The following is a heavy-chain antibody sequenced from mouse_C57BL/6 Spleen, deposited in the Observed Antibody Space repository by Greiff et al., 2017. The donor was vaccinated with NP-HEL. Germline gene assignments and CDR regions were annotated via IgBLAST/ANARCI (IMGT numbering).Heavy chain of an antibody. CDR1: GYTFTSYW. CDR3: ARSDYYCSSRGY. Sequence: QVQLQQPGAELVKPGASVKLSCKASGYTFTSYWMQWVKQRPGQGLEWIGEIDPSDSYTNYNQKFKGKATLTVDTSSSTAYMQLSSLTSEDSAVYYCARSDYYCSSRGYWGQGTLVTVSA. D-gene: IGHD1-1*01. CDR2: IDPSDSYT. V-gene: IGHV1-50*01. J-gene: IGHJ3*01.